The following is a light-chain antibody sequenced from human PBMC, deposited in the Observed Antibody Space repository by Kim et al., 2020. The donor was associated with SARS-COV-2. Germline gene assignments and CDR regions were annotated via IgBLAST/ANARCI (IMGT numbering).Light chain of an antibody. Sequence: DIQMTQSPASLSASVGDRVTITCRASQGIGNFLAWYQQKPGRVPKLLIHTASTLQSGVPSRFSGSGSGTDFTLTISSLQPEDVATYYCQKYNSVPWTFGQGTKLEI. CDR3: QKYNSVPWT. CDR1: QGIGNF. J-gene: IGKJ1*01. CDR2: TAS. V-gene: IGKV1-27*01.